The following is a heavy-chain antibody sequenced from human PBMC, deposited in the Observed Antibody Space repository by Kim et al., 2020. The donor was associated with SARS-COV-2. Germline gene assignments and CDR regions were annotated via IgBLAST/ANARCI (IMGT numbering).Heavy chain of an antibody. CDR1: GGSISSSSYY. V-gene: IGHV4-39*01. CDR2: IYYSGST. D-gene: IGHD4-17*01. J-gene: IGHJ3*02. CDR3: ARLGGTVTTPLDAFDI. Sequence: SETLSHTCTVSGGSISSSSYYWGWIRQPPGKGLEWIGSIYYSGSTYYNPSLKSRVTISVDTSKNQFSLKLSSVTAADTAVYYCARLGGTVTTPLDAFDI.